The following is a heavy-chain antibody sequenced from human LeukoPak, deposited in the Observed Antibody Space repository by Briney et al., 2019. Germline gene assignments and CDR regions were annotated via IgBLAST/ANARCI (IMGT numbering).Heavy chain of an antibody. CDR1: GFTFSNYW. J-gene: IGHJ4*02. CDR3: AKGGATVIDY. D-gene: IGHD4-17*01. CDR2: INSDGSST. V-gene: IGHV3-74*01. Sequence: PGRSLRLSCAASGFTFSNYWMHSVPHAPGKGLVWVSRINSDGSSTTSADSVKGRFTISRDNAKNTLYLQMNSLRAEDTAVYYCAKGGATVIDYWGQGTLVTVSS.